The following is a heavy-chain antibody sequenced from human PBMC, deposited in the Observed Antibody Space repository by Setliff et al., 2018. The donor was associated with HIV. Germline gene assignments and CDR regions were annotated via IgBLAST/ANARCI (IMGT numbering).Heavy chain of an antibody. V-gene: IGHV1-24*01. CDR1: GYTLTEYS. Sequence: ASVKVSCKVSGYTLTEYSLHWPRQSPGKGLEWMGGFHPENGERIYAQKFQGRVTMTEDTSTDTAYMELSGLRSEDTAVYYCAIDMVGGWLRPMPDFWGQGALVTVSS. D-gene: IGHD2-2*01. J-gene: IGHJ4*02. CDR2: FHPENGER. CDR3: AIDMVGGWLRPMPDF.